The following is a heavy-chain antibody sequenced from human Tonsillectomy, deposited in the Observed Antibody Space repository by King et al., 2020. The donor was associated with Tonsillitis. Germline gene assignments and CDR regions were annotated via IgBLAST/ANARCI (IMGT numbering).Heavy chain of an antibody. D-gene: IGHD3-10*01. J-gene: IGHJ4*02. CDR1: GGSISSYY. Sequence: QLQESGPGLVKPSETLSLTCTVSGGSISSYYWSWIRPPPGKGLDWIGYMYHSGSTNYNPSLKSRVTISVDTSKNQFSLKLSSVTAADTAVYYCARWLGTSVDYWGQGTLVTVSS. V-gene: IGHV4-59*01. CDR2: MYHSGST. CDR3: ARWLGTSVDY.